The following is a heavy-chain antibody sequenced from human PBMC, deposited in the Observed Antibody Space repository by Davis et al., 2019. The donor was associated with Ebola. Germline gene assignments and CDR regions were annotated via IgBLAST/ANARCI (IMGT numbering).Heavy chain of an antibody. J-gene: IGHJ6*02. Sequence: HTGGSLRLSCAASGFTFSTYYMHWVRHAPGKGLEWVARIKTDGSTTRYADSVKGRFTISRDNTKNTLYLQMNSLRGEDTAVYYCVRDTSHQLPHWLYYFYGMDVWGQGTTVTVSS. CDR1: GFTFSTYY. V-gene: IGHV3-74*01. CDR2: IKTDGSTT. D-gene: IGHD2-2*01. CDR3: VRDTSHQLPHWLYYFYGMDV.